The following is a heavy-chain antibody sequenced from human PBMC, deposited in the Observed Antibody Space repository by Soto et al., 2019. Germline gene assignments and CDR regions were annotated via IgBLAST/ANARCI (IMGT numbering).Heavy chain of an antibody. J-gene: IGHJ6*02. CDR3: ARDLLHYDFWSGYSAYFYYGMDV. CDR2: ISDSGRTI. D-gene: IGHD3-3*01. CDR1: GLTFSSYE. Sequence: GGSLRLSCSASGLTFSSYEMNWVRQAPGKGLEWVSYISDSGRTIYYADSVKGRFTVSRDDAQNSVYLQMDSLRAEDTAVYYCARDLLHYDFWSGYSAYFYYGMDVWGPGTTVTVSS. V-gene: IGHV3-48*03.